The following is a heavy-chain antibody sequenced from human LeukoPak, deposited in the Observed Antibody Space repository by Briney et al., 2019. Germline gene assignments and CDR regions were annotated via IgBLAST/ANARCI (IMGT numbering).Heavy chain of an antibody. J-gene: IGHJ4*02. CDR2: IYYSGNT. CDR3: ARHVDTAMVGGFDF. V-gene: IGHV4-59*08. CDR1: GGSISSYY. Sequence: PSETLSLTCTVSGGSISSYYWSWIRQPPGKGLEWIGYIYYSGNTNYNPSLKSRVTISIDTSKNQLSLKLSSVTAADTAVYYCARHVDTAMVGGFDFWGQGTLVTVSS. D-gene: IGHD5-18*01.